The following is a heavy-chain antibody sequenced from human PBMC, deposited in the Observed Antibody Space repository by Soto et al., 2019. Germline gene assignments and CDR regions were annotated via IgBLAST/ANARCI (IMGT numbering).Heavy chain of an antibody. CDR2: IYYSGST. Sequence: SETLSLTCTVSGGSISSYYWSWIRQPPGKGLEWIGSIYYSGSTYYNPSLKSRVTISVDTSKNQFSLKLSSVTAADTAVYYCASRGTDYGDYGAFDIWGQGTMVTVSS. CDR1: GGSISSYY. CDR3: ASRGTDYGDYGAFDI. J-gene: IGHJ3*02. D-gene: IGHD4-17*01. V-gene: IGHV4-59*05.